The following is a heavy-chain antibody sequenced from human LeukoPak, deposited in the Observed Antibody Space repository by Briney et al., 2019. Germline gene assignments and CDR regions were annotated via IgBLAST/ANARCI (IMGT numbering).Heavy chain of an antibody. D-gene: IGHD6-19*01. CDR1: GYTFTGYY. V-gene: IGHV1-2*02. Sequence: ASVKVSCKASGYTFTGYYMHWVRQAPGQGLEWMGWINPNSDGTNYAQKFQGRVTMTRDTSISTAYMELSRLRSDDTAVYYCARDLGYSSGWYYLDYWGQGTLVTVSS. CDR3: ARDLGYSSGWYYLDY. CDR2: INPNSDGT. J-gene: IGHJ4*02.